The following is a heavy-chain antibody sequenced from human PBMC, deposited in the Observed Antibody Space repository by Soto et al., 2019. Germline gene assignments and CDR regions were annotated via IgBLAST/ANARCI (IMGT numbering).Heavy chain of an antibody. CDR1: GFTFSSYA. D-gene: IGHD6-19*01. Sequence: EVQLLESGGGLVQPGGSLRLSCAASGFTFSSYAMSWVRQAPGKGLEWVSAISGSGGSTYYADSVKGRFTISRDNSKKTRYLQMNRLVAGDTAVDDCARVRSGWYGGVGYWGQGTLVTVSS. J-gene: IGHJ4*02. CDR3: ARVRSGWYGGVGY. CDR2: ISGSGGST. V-gene: IGHV3-23*01.